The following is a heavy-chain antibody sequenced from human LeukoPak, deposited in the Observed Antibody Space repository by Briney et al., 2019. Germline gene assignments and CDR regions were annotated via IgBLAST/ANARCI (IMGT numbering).Heavy chain of an antibody. D-gene: IGHD3-10*01. Sequence: GGSLRLSCAASGFTFNTYGMSWVRQAPGKGLEWVSGISGSGGATYYADSVKGRFTISRDDPHNTLYLQMNSLRAEDTAVYVCARGGVDYYGSGTYYLMYYFDYWGQGALVTVSS. CDR3: ARGGVDYYGSGTYYLMYYFDY. V-gene: IGHV3-23*01. CDR2: ISGSGGAT. J-gene: IGHJ4*02. CDR1: GFTFNTYG.